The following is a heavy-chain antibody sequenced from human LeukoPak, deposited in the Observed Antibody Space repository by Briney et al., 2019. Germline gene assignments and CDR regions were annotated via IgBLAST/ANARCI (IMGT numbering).Heavy chain of an antibody. CDR2: VSSTSSFI. Sequence: GGSLRLSCAASGFTFSSYSINWVRQAPGKGLEWVSCVSSTSSFIYYADSVKGRFTISRDNSKSTLYLQMNSLRAEDTAVYYCAKGYGDYVDYWGQGTLVTVSS. J-gene: IGHJ4*02. CDR3: AKGYGDYVDY. D-gene: IGHD4-17*01. CDR1: GFTFSSYS. V-gene: IGHV3-21*01.